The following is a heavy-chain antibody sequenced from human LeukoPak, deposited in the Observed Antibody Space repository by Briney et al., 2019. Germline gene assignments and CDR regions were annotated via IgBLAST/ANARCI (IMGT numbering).Heavy chain of an antibody. D-gene: IGHD3-22*01. CDR1: GDSISSSGSY. CDR3: ARDRARWYYYDT. Sequence: SEALSLTCTVSGDSISSSGSYWGWIRQPPGKGLEWIGNIYYSGSSYYSPSLKSRVTISVDTSKNQFSLKLSSVTAADTALYYCARDRARWYYYDTWGQGILVTVSS. V-gene: IGHV4-39*07. CDR2: IYYSGSS. J-gene: IGHJ5*02.